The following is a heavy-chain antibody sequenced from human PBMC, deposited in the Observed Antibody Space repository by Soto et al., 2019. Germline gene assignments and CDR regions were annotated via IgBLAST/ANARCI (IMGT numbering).Heavy chain of an antibody. Sequence: PGGSLRLSCADSGFTFSSYAIIWLRQAPGKGLESVSAISGSGGSTYYADSVKGRFTISRDNSKNTLYLQMNSLRAEDTAVYYCAKDLDCSGGSCYWGDYYGMDVWGQGTTVTVSS. V-gene: IGHV3-23*01. CDR1: GFTFSSYA. D-gene: IGHD2-15*01. CDR3: AKDLDCSGGSCYWGDYYGMDV. CDR2: ISGSGGST. J-gene: IGHJ6*02.